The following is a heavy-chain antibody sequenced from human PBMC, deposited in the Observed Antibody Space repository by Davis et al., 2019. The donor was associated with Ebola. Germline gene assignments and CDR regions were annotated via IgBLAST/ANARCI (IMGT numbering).Heavy chain of an antibody. CDR3: ARLQCSSSCFIDY. D-gene: IGHD6-6*01. CDR2: IYPGDSDT. Sequence: GGSLRLSCKGSGYSFTSYWIGWVRQMPGKGLEWMGIIYPGDSDTRYSPSFQGQVTISADKSISTAYLQWSSLKASDTAMYYCARLQCSSSCFIDYWGQGTLVTVSS. V-gene: IGHV5-51*01. CDR1: GYSFTSYW. J-gene: IGHJ4*02.